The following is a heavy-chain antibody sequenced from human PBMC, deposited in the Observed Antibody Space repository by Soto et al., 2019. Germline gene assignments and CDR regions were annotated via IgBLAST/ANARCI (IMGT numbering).Heavy chain of an antibody. D-gene: IGHD3-22*01. CDR3: ARGIYDSSGYYTRVFDY. V-gene: IGHV4-59*01. Sequence: SETLSLTCTGSGGSISSYYWSWIRQPPGKGLEWIGYVHYTGSTNYNSPLKSRVTISVDTSKNQFSLKLSSVTAADTAVYYCARGIYDSSGYYTRVFDYWGPGTLVTVSS. CDR1: GGSISSYY. J-gene: IGHJ4*02. CDR2: VHYTGST.